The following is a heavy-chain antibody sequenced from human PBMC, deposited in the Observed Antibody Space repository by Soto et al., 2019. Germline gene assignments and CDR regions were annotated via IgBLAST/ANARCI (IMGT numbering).Heavy chain of an antibody. CDR1: GYTYTNYD. Sequence: QVQLVQSGAEVKKPGASEKVSCKASGYTYTNYDLNWVRQATGQGLEWMGWMNPNSGSTAYAQKFQGRVTMTRNTSISTAYMELSSLRSEDTAVYYCARTGNSPAWGQGTLVTVSS. J-gene: IGHJ4*02. CDR2: MNPNSGST. CDR3: ARTGNSPA. D-gene: IGHD5-18*01. V-gene: IGHV1-8*01.